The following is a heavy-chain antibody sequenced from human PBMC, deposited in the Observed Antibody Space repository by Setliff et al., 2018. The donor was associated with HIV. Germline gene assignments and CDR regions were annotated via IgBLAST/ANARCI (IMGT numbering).Heavy chain of an antibody. J-gene: IGHJ6*03. CDR1: GHTFTNVD. D-gene: IGHD6-19*01. Sequence: ASVKVSCKASGHTFTNVDIHWLRRATGQRLEWMGWINAGNGNTKYSQKFQGRVSIARDTSASTAYMELSSLRSEDTAVYYCARVQTMAVAGTQYYYMDVWGKGTTVTVS. CDR2: INAGNGNT. CDR3: ARVQTMAVAGTQYYYMDV. V-gene: IGHV1-3*01.